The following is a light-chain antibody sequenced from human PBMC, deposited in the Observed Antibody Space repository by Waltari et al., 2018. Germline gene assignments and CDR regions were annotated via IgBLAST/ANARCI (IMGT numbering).Light chain of an antibody. CDR3: HSRKGRDNQVV. CDR1: RLRTYY. V-gene: IGLV3-19*01. CDR2: GKE. J-gene: IGLJ3*02. Sequence: SSELTQGPAVSVALGPTFKITCQVDRLRTYYASWYQVKPGQAPVLVLFGKEKRPSGIPDRITGYSSGTTSSLTITGAQAEDEADYYCHSRKGRDNQVVFGGGTKLTVL.